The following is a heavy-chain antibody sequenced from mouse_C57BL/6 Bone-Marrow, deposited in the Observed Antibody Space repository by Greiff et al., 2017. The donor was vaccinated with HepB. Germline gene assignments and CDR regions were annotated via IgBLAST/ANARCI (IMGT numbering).Heavy chain of an antibody. CDR3: ARSGGYGVY. CDR2: IDPSDSYT. D-gene: IGHD2-2*01. V-gene: IGHV1-59*01. Sequence: VQLQQSGAELVRPGTSVKLSCKASGYTFTSYWMHWVKQRPGQGLEWIGVIDPSDSYTNYNQKFKGKATLTVDTSSSTAYMQLSSLTSEDSAVYYCARSGGYGVYWGQGTLVTVSA. J-gene: IGHJ3*01. CDR1: GYTFTSYW.